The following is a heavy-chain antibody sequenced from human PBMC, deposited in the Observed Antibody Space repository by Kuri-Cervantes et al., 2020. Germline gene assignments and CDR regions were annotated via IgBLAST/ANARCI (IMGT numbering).Heavy chain of an antibody. D-gene: IGHD3-9*01. CDR2: INPNSGGT. CDR3: ARGNTMYHDILTGYIAGYYYYGMDV. J-gene: IGHJ6*02. Sequence: ASVKVSCKASGYTFTGYYMHWVRQAPGQGLEWMGWINPNSGGTNYAQKFQGRVTMTRDTSISTAYMELSRLRSDDTAVYYCARGNTMYHDILTGYIAGYYYYGMDVWGQGTTVTVSS. CDR1: GYTFTGYY. V-gene: IGHV1-2*02.